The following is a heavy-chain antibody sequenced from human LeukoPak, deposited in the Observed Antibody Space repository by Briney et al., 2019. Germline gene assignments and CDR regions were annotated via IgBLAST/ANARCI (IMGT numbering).Heavy chain of an antibody. D-gene: IGHD1-26*01. CDR1: GYTFTSYY. CDR3: ARVGRELGAFDY. V-gene: IGHV1-46*01. Sequence: GASVKVSCKASGYTFTSYYMHWVRQAPGQGLEWMGIINPSGGSTSYAQKFQGRVTMTRDTSTSTVYMELSSLRSEDTAVYHCARVGRELGAFDYWGQGTLVTVSS. J-gene: IGHJ4*02. CDR2: INPSGGST.